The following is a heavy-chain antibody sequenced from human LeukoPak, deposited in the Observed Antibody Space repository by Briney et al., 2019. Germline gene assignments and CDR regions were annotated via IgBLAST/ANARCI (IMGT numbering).Heavy chain of an antibody. D-gene: IGHD5-18*01. CDR3: ARQWYEDTAMVDY. CDR2: IYPADSDI. J-gene: IGHJ4*02. Sequence: GESLKISCKGSGYSINNYWIAWVRQMPGKGLEWMGIIYPADSDIRYSPSFQGQVTISADKSISTAYLQWNSLKASDTAMYYCARQWYEDTAMVDYWGQGTLVTVSS. V-gene: IGHV5-51*01. CDR1: GYSINNYW.